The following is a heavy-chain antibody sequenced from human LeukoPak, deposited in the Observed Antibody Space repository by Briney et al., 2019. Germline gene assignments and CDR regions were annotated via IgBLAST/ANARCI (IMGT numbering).Heavy chain of an antibody. D-gene: IGHD3-10*01. CDR3: ARDGWFGELFLVG. V-gene: IGHV1-2*02. CDR1: GYTFTGYY. J-gene: IGHJ4*02. Sequence: GASVKVSCKASGYTFTGYYMHWVRQAPGRGLEWMGWINPNSGGTNYAQKFQGRVTMTRDTSISTAYMELSRLRSDDTAVYYCARDGWFGELFLVGWGQGTLVTVSS. CDR2: INPNSGGT.